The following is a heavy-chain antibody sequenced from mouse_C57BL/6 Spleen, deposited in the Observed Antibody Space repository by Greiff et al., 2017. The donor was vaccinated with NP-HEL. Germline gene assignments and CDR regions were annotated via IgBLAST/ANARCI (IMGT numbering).Heavy chain of an antibody. CDR3: ARSLTTVLAFDD. J-gene: IGHJ2*01. CDR2: IKPYNGGT. D-gene: IGHD1-1*01. V-gene: IGHV1-19*01. CDR1: GYTFTDYY. Sequence: EVQLQQSGPVLVKPGASVKMSCKASGYTFTDYYMNWVKQSHGKSLEWIGVIKPYNGGTSYNEEFKGKATLTVDKSSSTAYMKINSLTSEDSAVYYCARSLTTVLAFDDWGQGTTLTVSS.